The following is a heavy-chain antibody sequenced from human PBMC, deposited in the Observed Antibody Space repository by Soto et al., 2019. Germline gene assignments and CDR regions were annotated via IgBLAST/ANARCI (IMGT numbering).Heavy chain of an antibody. CDR3: ALGMFMAV. D-gene: IGHD3-16*01. J-gene: IGHJ6*03. CDR1: GVSITTSGHY. Sequence: QVQLQESGPGLVKPSQTLSLSCSVSGVSITTSGHYWNWVRQRPGRGLEWIGYIDSSGTTYYNPTLKTRLALSVEPSTNQISLELSSVTAADAAILFWALGMFMAVWGRGTTVIVSS. V-gene: IGHV4-31*03. CDR2: IDSSGTT.